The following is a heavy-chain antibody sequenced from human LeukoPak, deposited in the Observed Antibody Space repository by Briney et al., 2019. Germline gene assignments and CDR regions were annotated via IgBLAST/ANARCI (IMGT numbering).Heavy chain of an antibody. CDR1: GVTFSSYV. J-gene: IGHJ6*02. V-gene: IGHV3-23*01. Sequence: GGSLRLSCEASGVTFSSYVMSWVRQAPGKGPEWVSGISGSGGGTYYADSVKGRFAISRDNAKNSLYLQMNSLRAEDTAVYYCARGVGSDFWSGLYYYYYGMDVWGQGTTVTVSS. CDR3: ARGVGSDFWSGLYYYYYGMDV. CDR2: ISGSGGGT. D-gene: IGHD3-3*01.